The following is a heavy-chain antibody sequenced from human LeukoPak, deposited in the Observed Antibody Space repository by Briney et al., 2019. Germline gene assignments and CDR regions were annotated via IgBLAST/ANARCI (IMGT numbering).Heavy chain of an antibody. Sequence: SETLSLTCTVSGGSISSYYWSWIRQPAGKGLEWIGRIYTTGNTNYNPSPKSRVTMSIDTSKKQFSLKLSSVTAADTAVYYCARGKYYYDSNSSYRYFDPWGQGTLVTVSS. D-gene: IGHD3-22*01. CDR1: GGSISSYY. J-gene: IGHJ5*02. CDR3: ARGKYYYDSNSSYRYFDP. V-gene: IGHV4-4*07. CDR2: IYTTGNT.